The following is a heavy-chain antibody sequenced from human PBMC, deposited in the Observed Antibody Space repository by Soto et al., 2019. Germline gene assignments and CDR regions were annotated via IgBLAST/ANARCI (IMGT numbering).Heavy chain of an antibody. Sequence: QVQLVQSGAEVKKPGSSVKVSCKASGGTFSSYAISWVRQAPGQGLEWMGGIIPIFGTANYAQKFQGRVTITADKSTSTAYMELSSLTSQDTAVYYCAGETTTVVIHAFDIWGQGTMVTVSS. CDR2: IIPIFGTA. CDR3: AGETTTVVIHAFDI. CDR1: GGTFSSYA. V-gene: IGHV1-69*06. J-gene: IGHJ3*02. D-gene: IGHD4-17*01.